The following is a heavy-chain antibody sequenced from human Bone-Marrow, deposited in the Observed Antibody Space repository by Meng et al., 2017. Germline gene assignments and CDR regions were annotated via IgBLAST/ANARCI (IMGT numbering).Heavy chain of an antibody. CDR1: GFTFSTYA. D-gene: IGHD1-26*01. CDR2: ISYDGSNK. CDR3: ARDREVGEFDY. J-gene: IGHJ4*02. Sequence: QVQLVGSGGGVVQPGRSLRFSCAASGFTFSTYAMHWVRQAPGKGLEWVAVISYDGSNKYYADSVKGRFTISRDNSKNTLYLQMNSLRAEDTAVYYCARDREVGEFDYWGQGTLVTSPQ. V-gene: IGHV3-30*01.